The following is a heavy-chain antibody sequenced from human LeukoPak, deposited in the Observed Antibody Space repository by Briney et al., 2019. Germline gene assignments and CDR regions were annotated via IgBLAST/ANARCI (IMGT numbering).Heavy chain of an antibody. CDR2: ISAYNGNT. V-gene: IGHV1-18*01. CDR3: ARDQPRELPPFDY. CDR1: GYTFTSYG. Sequence: ASVKVSCKASGYTFTSYGNSWVRQAPGQGLEWMGWISAYNGNTYYAQKLQGRLTMTTDTSTSTAYMELRSLRSDDTAVYYCARDQPRELPPFDYWGQGTLVTVSS. D-gene: IGHD1-26*01. J-gene: IGHJ4*02.